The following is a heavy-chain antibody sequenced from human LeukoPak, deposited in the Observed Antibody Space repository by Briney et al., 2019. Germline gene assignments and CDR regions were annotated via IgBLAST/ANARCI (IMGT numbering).Heavy chain of an antibody. J-gene: IGHJ6*03. CDR3: VRVSPLTFYYYMDV. D-gene: IGHD2/OR15-2a*01. CDR2: ICRGSTKI. V-gene: IGHV3-21*01. CDR1: QFTFDYHD. Sequence: GGSLRLSCAASQFTFDYHDMNWVRQAPGKGLEWVSSICRGSTKITYADSVKGRFTISRDNAKNSLYLQMNSLRVEDTAVYYCVRVSPLTFYYYMDVWGKGTTVTVSS.